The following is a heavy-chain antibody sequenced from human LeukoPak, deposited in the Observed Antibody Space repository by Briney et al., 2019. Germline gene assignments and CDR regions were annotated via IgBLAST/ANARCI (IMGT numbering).Heavy chain of an antibody. D-gene: IGHD2-15*01. J-gene: IGHJ2*01. CDR3: ARRSPGSFDL. CDR1: GFTFSSYA. Sequence: GGSLRLSCAASGFTFSSYAMSWVRQAPGKGLEWVSAISDGGSGTYYADSVKGRFTISRDNAKNSLYLQMNSLRAEDTAVYYCARRSPGSFDLWGRGTLVTVSS. CDR2: ISDGGSGT. V-gene: IGHV3-23*01.